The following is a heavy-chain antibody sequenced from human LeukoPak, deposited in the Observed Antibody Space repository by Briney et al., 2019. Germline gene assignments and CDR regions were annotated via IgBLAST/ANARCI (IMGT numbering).Heavy chain of an antibody. V-gene: IGHV4-34*01. CDR3: ARGRQYYYGSGRPRAPFDY. D-gene: IGHD3-10*01. CDR1: GGSFSGYY. CDR2: INHSGST. Sequence: KPSETLSLTCAVYGGSFSGYYWSWIRQPPGKGLEWIGEINHSGSTNYNPSLKSRVTISVDTSKNQISLRLSSVTAADTAVYYCARGRQYYYGSGRPRAPFDYWGQGTLVTVSS. J-gene: IGHJ4*02.